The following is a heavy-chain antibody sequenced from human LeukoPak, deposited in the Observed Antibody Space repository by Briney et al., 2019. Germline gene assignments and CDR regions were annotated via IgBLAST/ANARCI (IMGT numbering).Heavy chain of an antibody. CDR1: GFSVSTNY. J-gene: IGHJ3*02. Sequence: HPGGSLRLSCAASGFSVSTNYMSWVRQAPGKGLEWVSFIYSGGRTDYADSVKGRFTISRDNSKNTLYLQMNSLRAEDTAVYYCAKGIVVVISGNAFDIWGQGTMVTVSS. CDR3: AKGIVVVISGNAFDI. CDR2: IYSGGRT. V-gene: IGHV3-53*01. D-gene: IGHD3-22*01.